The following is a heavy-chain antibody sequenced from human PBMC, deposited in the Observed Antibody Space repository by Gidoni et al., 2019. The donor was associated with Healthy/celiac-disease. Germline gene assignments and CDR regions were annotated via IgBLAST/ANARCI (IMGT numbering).Heavy chain of an antibody. Sequence: EVQLVESGGGLVQPGGSLRLSCAASGFTFSSYSMNWVRQAPGKGLEWVSYISSSSSTIYYADSVKGRFTISRDNAKNSLYLQMNSLRDEDTAVYYCARDQSCCHNEPAHDYWGQGTLVTVSS. J-gene: IGHJ4*02. CDR2: ISSSSSTI. D-gene: IGHD1-1*01. CDR1: GFTFSSYS. V-gene: IGHV3-48*02. CDR3: ARDQSCCHNEPAHDY.